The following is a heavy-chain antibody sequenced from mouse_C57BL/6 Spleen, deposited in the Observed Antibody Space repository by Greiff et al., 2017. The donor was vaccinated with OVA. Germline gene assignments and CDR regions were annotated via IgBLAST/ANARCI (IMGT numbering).Heavy chain of an antibody. CDR1: GYTFTNYW. V-gene: IGHV1-63*01. CDR2: IYPGGGYT. D-gene: IGHD3-2*01. Sequence: VQLQQSGAALVRPGTSVKMSCKASGYTFTNYWIGWAKQRPGHGLEWIGDIYPGGGYTNYNEKFKGKATLTADKSSSTAYMQFSSLTSEDSAIYYCARTERDRPWYFDVWGTGTTVTVSS. CDR3: ARTERDRPWYFDV. J-gene: IGHJ1*03.